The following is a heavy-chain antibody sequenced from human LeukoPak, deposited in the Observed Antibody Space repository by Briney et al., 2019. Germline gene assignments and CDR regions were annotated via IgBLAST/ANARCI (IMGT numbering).Heavy chain of an antibody. Sequence: PGGSLRLSCAASGFTFRSYAMSWVRQAPGKGLEWVSGISGSGGSTFYADSVKGRFTVSRDNSKNTLYLQMNSLRAEDTAIFYCAKDREPTTGTTPYFDYWGQGTLVTVSS. D-gene: IGHD4-11*01. CDR2: ISGSGGST. V-gene: IGHV3-23*01. CDR3: AKDREPTTGTTPYFDY. CDR1: GFTFRSYA. J-gene: IGHJ4*02.